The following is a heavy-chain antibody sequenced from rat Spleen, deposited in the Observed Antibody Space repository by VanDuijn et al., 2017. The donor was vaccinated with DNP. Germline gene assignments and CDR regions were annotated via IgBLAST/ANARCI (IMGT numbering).Heavy chain of an antibody. CDR3: VSPDYYDGSYPFF. V-gene: IGHV5-22*01. Sequence: EVQLVESGGGLVQPGRSLKLSCAVSRFTFSDYDMAWVRQAPTKGLEWVACMSPTSRSSYYRDSVKGRFTISRDNAKSTLYLQMNSLRSEDMATYYCVSPDYYDGSYPFFWGPGTMVTVSS. J-gene: IGHJ1*01. CDR2: MSPTSRSS. CDR1: RFTFSDYD. D-gene: IGHD1-12*02.